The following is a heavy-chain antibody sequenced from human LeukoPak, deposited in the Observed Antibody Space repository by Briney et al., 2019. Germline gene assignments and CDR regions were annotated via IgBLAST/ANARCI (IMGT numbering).Heavy chain of an antibody. Sequence: ASMRVSCKASGYNFNSDYIHWVRQAPGQGLTWMGWINPDNGKTKYEPRFQGRVTMTWDTSINTAYVDLTGLRSDDTAVYYCARNEPAVSVVDAFDVWGQGTVVTVSS. J-gene: IGHJ3*01. V-gene: IGHV1-2*02. D-gene: IGHD1-1*01. CDR1: GYNFNSDY. CDR3: ARNEPAVSVVDAFDV. CDR2: INPDNGKT.